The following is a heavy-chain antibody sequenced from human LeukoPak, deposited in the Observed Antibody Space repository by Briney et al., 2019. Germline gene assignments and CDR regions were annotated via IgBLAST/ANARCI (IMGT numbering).Heavy chain of an antibody. Sequence: VASVTVSCKASGGTFSSFAISWVRQAPGQGLEWMGRIIPILGIANYAQKFQGRVTITADKSTSTAYMELSSLRSEDTAVYYCATTTAGRVYYFDYWGQGTLVTVSS. D-gene: IGHD4-17*01. CDR2: IIPILGIA. CDR3: ATTTAGRVYYFDY. V-gene: IGHV1-69*04. J-gene: IGHJ4*02. CDR1: GGTFSSFA.